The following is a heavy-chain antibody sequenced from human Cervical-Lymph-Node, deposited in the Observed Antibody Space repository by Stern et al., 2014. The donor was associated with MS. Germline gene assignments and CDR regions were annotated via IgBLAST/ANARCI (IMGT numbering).Heavy chain of an antibody. J-gene: IGHJ6*02. CDR1: GGTFSSYG. V-gene: IGHV1-69*14. Sequence: QDQLVQSGAELKKPGSSVKVSCKASGGTFSSYGISWVRQAPGQGLEWMGGIIPPFGTTNYARRFQGRVTITADISTSTAYMELSSLRFEDTAVYYCARDGDFGSNYGMDVWGQGTTVTVSS. CDR2: IIPPFGTT. CDR3: ARDGDFGSNYGMDV. D-gene: IGHD2-21*02.